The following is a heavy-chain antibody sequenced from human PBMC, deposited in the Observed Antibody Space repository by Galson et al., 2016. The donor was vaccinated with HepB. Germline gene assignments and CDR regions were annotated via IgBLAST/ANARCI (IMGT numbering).Heavy chain of an antibody. CDR1: SCTFRTYW. CDR2: ISSDGLTT. J-gene: IGHJ4*02. D-gene: IGHD1-26*01. V-gene: IGHV3-74*03. Sequence: SLTLSCAASSCTFRTYWMPLVRRSPGMGLVWVSRISSDGLTTTYADSVKGRFTISRDNGRNTLYLQMNSPRAEDTGVYYCARDQTRRGPTTFDNWGQGTLVTVSS. CDR3: ARDQTRRGPTTFDN.